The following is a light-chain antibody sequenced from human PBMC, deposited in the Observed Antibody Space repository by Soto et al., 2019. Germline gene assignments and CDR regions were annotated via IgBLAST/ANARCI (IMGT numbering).Light chain of an antibody. V-gene: IGLV2-14*01. CDR2: EVT. J-gene: IGLJ1*01. Sequence: QSLLTKPASLSGSPGQSITISCTGTSRDIGNYNYVSWYQHHPGKAPKLMIYEVTSRPSGVSDRFSGSKSGMTASLTISGLQPEDEADYFCASYRSANTLVVFGTGTKVTVL. CDR1: SRDIGNYNY. CDR3: ASYRSANTLVV.